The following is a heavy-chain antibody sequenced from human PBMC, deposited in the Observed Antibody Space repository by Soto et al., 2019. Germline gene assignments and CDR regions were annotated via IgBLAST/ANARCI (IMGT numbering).Heavy chain of an antibody. CDR3: ARGFPGTGFLFPFSPFDP. V-gene: IGHV4-31*03. CDR2: IYYSGST. Sequence: SETLSLTCTVSGGSISSGGYYWSWIRQHPGKGLEWIGYIYYSGSTYYNPSLKSRVTISVDTSKNQFSLKLSSVTAADTAVYYFARGFPGTGFLFPFSPFDPGGRGTLVPVSS. D-gene: IGHD1-1*01. J-gene: IGHJ5*02. CDR1: GGSISSGGYY.